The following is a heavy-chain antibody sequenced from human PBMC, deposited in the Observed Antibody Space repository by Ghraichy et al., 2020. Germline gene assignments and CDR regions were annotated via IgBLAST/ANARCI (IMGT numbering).Heavy chain of an antibody. CDR3: VRLGMGGSYYDSVAVYGGSYFYYYMDV. D-gene: IGHD3-22*01. CDR2: IFPNDKK. V-gene: IGHV2-26*01. J-gene: IGHJ6*03. CDR1: GFSLTNPKMG. Sequence: SGPTLVKPTETLTLTCIVSGFSLTNPKMGVSWIRQSPGKALEWLAHIFPNDKKSYKSSLQTRLTISEDTSKSQVVLTMTNMDPVDTATYYCVRLGMGGSYYDSVAVYGGSYFYYYMDVWGKGTTVTVSS.